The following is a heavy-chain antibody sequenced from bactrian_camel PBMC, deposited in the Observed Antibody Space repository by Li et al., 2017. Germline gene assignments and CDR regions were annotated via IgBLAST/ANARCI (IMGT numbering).Heavy chain of an antibody. V-gene: IGHV3S55*01. CDR2: IQDDGAK. D-gene: IGHD5*01. CDR3: AARDTGLCEIMSAYNY. CDR1: GYDTHCRYD. Sequence: VQLVESGGGSVQAGGSLRLSCAASGYDTHCRYDMSWYRQAPGKEREFVAQIQDDGAKHYDSTAEGRFTISKDAAKDTLDLRMTSLKPEDSGMYYCAARDTGLCEIMSAYNYWGQGTQVTVS. J-gene: IGHJ4*01.